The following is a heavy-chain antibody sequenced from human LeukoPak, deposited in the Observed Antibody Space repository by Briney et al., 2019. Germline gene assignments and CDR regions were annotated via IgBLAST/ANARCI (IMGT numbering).Heavy chain of an antibody. CDR2: ISRKSGSI. V-gene: IGHV3-9*01. CDR3: VKDTYISLLRGVPRAFDI. J-gene: IGHJ3*02. CDR1: GFIFDEYA. D-gene: IGHD3-10*01. Sequence: GGSLRLSCAASGFIFDEYAMHWVRQAPGKDLEWVSGISRKSGSIDYADSVKGRFTISRDNAKNSLYLQMNSLRTEDTALYYCVKDTYISLLRGVPRAFDIWGQGTMVTVSS.